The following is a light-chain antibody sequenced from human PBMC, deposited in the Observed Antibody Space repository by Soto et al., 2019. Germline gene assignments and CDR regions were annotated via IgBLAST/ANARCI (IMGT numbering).Light chain of an antibody. Sequence: QSVLTQPASVSGSPGQSITISCTGTSRDGGGYNYVSWYQQHPGKAPKLMIYDVSNRPSGVSNRFSGSKSGNTASLTISGLQAEDEADYYCSSYTSSSTYVVFGGGTKLTVL. CDR3: SSYTSSSTYVV. J-gene: IGLJ2*01. CDR2: DVS. V-gene: IGLV2-14*01. CDR1: SRDGGGYNY.